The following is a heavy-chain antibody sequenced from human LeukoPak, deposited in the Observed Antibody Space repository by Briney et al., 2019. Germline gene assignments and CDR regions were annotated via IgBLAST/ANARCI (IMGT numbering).Heavy chain of an antibody. D-gene: IGHD2-2*01. Sequence: PGGSLRLSCAASGFTFSSYSMNWVRQAPGKGLEWVSSISSSSSYIYYADSVKGRFTISRDNAKNSLYLQMNSLRAEDTAVYYCARASRARYCSSTSCYGMWGQGTLVTVS. CDR1: GFTFSSYS. J-gene: IGHJ4*02. CDR2: ISSSSSYI. CDR3: ARASRARYCSSTSCYGM. V-gene: IGHV3-21*01.